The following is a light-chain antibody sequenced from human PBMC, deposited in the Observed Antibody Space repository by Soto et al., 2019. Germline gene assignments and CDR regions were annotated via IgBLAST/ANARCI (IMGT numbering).Light chain of an antibody. CDR3: SSYTSGSTVV. Sequence: QSALTQPASVSGSPGQSITISCTGTSSDVGGYNYVSWYQHHPGKAPKLMIYEVSNRPSGVSNRFSGPKSGNTASLTISGLQAEDEADYYCSSYTSGSTVVFGGGTQLTVL. V-gene: IGLV2-14*01. CDR1: SSDVGGYNY. J-gene: IGLJ2*01. CDR2: EVS.